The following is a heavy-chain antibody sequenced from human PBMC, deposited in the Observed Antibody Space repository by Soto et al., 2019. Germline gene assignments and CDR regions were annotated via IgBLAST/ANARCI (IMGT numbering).Heavy chain of an antibody. CDR3: ARAPVDYDYVWGSYRLYYFDY. V-gene: IGHV3-21*01. J-gene: IGHJ4*02. D-gene: IGHD3-16*02. CDR1: GFTFSSYW. Sequence: GGSLRLSCAASGFTFSSYWMSWVRQAPGKGLEWVSSISSSSSYIYYADSVKGRFTISRDNAKNSLYLQMNSLRAEDTAVYYCARAPVDYDYVWGSYRLYYFDYWGQGTLVTVPQ. CDR2: ISSSSSYI.